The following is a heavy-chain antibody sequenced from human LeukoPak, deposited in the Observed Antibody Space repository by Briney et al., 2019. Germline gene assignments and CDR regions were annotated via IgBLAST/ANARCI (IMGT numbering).Heavy chain of an antibody. Sequence: PGGSLRLSCAASGFTFSSYAMHWVRQAPGKGLEWVAVISYDGSKKYYADSVKGRFTISRDDSKNTLYLQINSLRAEDTAVYYCARDGAEQQLVHYFDYWGQGTLVTVTS. D-gene: IGHD6-13*01. CDR1: GFTFSSYA. J-gene: IGHJ4*02. CDR2: ISYDGSKK. CDR3: ARDGAEQQLVHYFDY. V-gene: IGHV3-30-3*01.